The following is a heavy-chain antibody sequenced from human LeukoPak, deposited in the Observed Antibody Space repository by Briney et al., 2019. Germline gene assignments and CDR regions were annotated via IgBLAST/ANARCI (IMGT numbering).Heavy chain of an antibody. CDR1: GGSISSSSYY. J-gene: IGHJ4*02. CDR3: ARVIKVVRGVINYSTYYFDY. D-gene: IGHD3-10*01. CDR2: SCYRGST. V-gene: IGHV4-39*07. Sequence: SETLSLTCTVSGGSISSSSYYWGWIRQPPGKGLEWIVSSCYRGSTYYNPSLKSRVTISVDTSKNQFSLKLSFVTAADTAVYYCARVIKVVRGVINYSTYYFDYWGQGTLVT.